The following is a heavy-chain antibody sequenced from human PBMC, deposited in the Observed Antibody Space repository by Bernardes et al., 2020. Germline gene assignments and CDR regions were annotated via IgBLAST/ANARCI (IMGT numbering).Heavy chain of an antibody. CDR1: GASINNYF. CDR3: ARIRLRLMSSGSRTSYEAFDM. D-gene: IGHD3-10*01. J-gene: IGHJ3*02. Sequence: SETLSLTCSVSGASINNYFWSWIRQPPGKGLEWIGHSGSTNYNPSLKSRITISLDTSKSQLSLTLSSVTAADTAVYYCARIRLRLMSSGSRTSYEAFDMWGQGTMVTVSS. CDR2: SGST. V-gene: IGHV4-59*01.